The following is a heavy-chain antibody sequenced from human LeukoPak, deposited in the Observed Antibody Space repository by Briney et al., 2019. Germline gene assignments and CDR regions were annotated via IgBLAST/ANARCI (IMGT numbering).Heavy chain of an antibody. CDR2: MNPVNGDT. CDR1: GYTFTGYY. D-gene: IGHD1-1*01. J-gene: IGHJ3*02. CDR3: VRKWNDAFDI. V-gene: IGHV1-2*02. Sequence: ASVKVSCRASGYTFTGYYMHWVRQAPGQGLEWMGWMNPVNGDTMYPQIFQGRVTMTRDMSMSTRYMVLSRLSSDDTAIYYCVRKWNDAFDIWGLGTLVTVSS.